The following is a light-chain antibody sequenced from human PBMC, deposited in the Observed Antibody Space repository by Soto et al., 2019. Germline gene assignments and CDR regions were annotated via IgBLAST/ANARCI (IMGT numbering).Light chain of an antibody. CDR3: AAWDDSLNGYV. Sequence: QSVLTQPPSVSGTPGQRVTISCSGSSSNIRGNTVNWYHQLPGTAPKLLIYSNNQRPSGVPDRFSGSKSGTSASLAISGLQPEDESDYYWAAWDDSLNGYVFGTGTKVTVL. CDR2: SNN. J-gene: IGLJ1*01. CDR1: SSNIRGNT. V-gene: IGLV1-44*01.